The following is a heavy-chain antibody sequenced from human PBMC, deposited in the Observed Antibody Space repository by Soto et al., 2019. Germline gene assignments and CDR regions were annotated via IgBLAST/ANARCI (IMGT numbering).Heavy chain of an antibody. CDR1: GYTFTNQG. CDR2: ISTFHGNT. CDR3: ARDPHLSSWRKIAS. J-gene: IGHJ4*02. V-gene: IGHV1-18*01. Sequence: QVQLVQSGAEVKKPGAAVKVSCKASGYTFTNQGITWVRQAPGQGLEWVGWISTFHGNTDYAQKIEGRVTLTTAPSTNTAYMELRSLRSDDTAVYYCARDPHLSSWRKIASWGQGTLFTVAS. D-gene: IGHD6-13*01.